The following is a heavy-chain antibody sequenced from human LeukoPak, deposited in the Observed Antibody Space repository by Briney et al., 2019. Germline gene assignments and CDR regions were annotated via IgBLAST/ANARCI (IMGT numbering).Heavy chain of an antibody. D-gene: IGHD3-22*01. Sequence: ASVKVSCKASGYTFTSYDINWVRQATGQGLEWMGWMNPNSGNTGYAQKFQGRVTMTRNTSISTAYMELSSLRSEDTAVYYCARGNYYDSSGYYLLHPDYWGQGTLVIVSS. CDR1: GYTFTSYD. CDR2: MNPNSGNT. J-gene: IGHJ4*02. CDR3: ARGNYYDSSGYYLLHPDY. V-gene: IGHV1-8*01.